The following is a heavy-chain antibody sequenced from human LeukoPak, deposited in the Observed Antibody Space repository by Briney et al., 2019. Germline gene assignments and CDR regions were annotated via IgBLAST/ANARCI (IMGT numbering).Heavy chain of an antibody. J-gene: IGHJ6*02. CDR2: IYSGGST. D-gene: IGHD3-10*01. Sequence: GGSLRLSCAASGCTVSSNYMSWVRQAPGKGLEWVSVIYSGGSTYYADSVKGRFTISRDNSKNTLYLQMNSLRAEDTAVYYCASEPAGFDSITMVRGPRNYYYYGMDVWGQGTTVTLSS. CDR1: GCTVSSNY. V-gene: IGHV3-66*01. CDR3: ASEPAGFDSITMVRGPRNYYYYGMDV.